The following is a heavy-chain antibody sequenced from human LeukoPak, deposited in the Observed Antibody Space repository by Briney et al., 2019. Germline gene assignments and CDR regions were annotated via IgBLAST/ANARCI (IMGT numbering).Heavy chain of an antibody. CDR2: ISSGSGGHI. D-gene: IGHD4-11*01. CDR1: GFTFSSYA. CDR3: ARAHSNWVGQFAY. J-gene: IGHJ4*02. V-gene: IGHV3-21*01. Sequence: GGSLRLSCAASGFTFSSYAMSWLRQAPGKGLEWISSISSGSGGHILYVDSVKGRFTISRDNAKNSLYLQMNSLRADDTAVYYCARAHSNWVGQFAYWGQGTLVTVSS.